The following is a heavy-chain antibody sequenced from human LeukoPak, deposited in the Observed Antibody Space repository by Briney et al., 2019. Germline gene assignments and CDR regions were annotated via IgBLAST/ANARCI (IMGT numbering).Heavy chain of an antibody. Sequence: GASVKVSCKASGYTFTGYYMHWVRQAPGQGLEWMGWINPNSGGTNYAQKFQGRVTMTRDTSISTAYMELSRLRSDDTAVYYCARGPGRRQQLVSAFDIWGQGTMVTVSS. V-gene: IGHV1-2*02. CDR3: ARGPGRRQQLVSAFDI. D-gene: IGHD6-13*01. J-gene: IGHJ3*02. CDR1: GYTFTGYY. CDR2: INPNSGGT.